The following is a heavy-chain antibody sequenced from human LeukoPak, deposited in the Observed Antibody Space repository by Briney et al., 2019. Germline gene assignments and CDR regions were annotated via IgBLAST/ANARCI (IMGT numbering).Heavy chain of an antibody. CDR2: ISYDGSNK. J-gene: IGHJ6*02. CDR3: ARDVYITMVRGVMPFDYYYGMDV. D-gene: IGHD3-10*01. CDR1: GFTFSSYA. V-gene: IGHV3-30-3*01. Sequence: GGSLRLSCAASGFTFSSYAMHWVRQAPGKGLEWVAVISYDGSNKYYADSVKGRFTISRDNSKSTLYLQMNSLRAEDTAVYYCARDVYITMVRGVMPFDYYYGMDVWGQGTTVTVSS.